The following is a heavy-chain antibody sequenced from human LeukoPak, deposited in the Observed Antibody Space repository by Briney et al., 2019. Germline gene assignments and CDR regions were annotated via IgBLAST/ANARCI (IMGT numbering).Heavy chain of an antibody. V-gene: IGHV3-13*01. J-gene: IGHJ5*02. CDR2: IGTAGDT. CDR3: AKDQFLDP. D-gene: IGHD5-24*01. CDR1: GFTFSSYD. Sequence: GGSLRLSCAASGFTFSSYDMHWVRQATGKGLEWVSAIGTAGDTYYPGSVKGRFTISRDNSKNTLYLQMNSLRAEDTAVYYCAKDQFLDPWGQGTMVTVSS.